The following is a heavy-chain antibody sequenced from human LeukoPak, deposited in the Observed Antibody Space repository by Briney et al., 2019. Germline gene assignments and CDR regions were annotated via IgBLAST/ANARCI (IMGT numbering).Heavy chain of an antibody. CDR3: ARLRGGYDSADY. CDR2: IHPESGGT. V-gene: IGHV1-2*02. Sequence: ASVKVSCKASGYKITDYSMHWVRQAPGRGPEWMGWIHPESGGTNSAPEFQGRVTMTRDTSISTVYMELSRLGSDDTAVYYCARLRGGYDSADYWGQGTLVTVSS. J-gene: IGHJ4*02. CDR1: GYKITDYS. D-gene: IGHD5-12*01.